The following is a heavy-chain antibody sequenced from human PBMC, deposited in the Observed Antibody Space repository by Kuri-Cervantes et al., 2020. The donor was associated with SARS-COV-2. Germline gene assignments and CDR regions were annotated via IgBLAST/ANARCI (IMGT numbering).Heavy chain of an antibody. CDR3: ARDLRAFHPPREAGAYYFDY. CDR1: GFTFSDYY. Sequence: GGSLRLSCAASGFTFSDYYMSWIRQAPGKGLEWVSYISSSGSTIYYADSVKGRFTISRDNAKNSLYLQMNSLRAEDTAVYYCARDLRAFHPPREAGAYYFDYWGQGTLVTVSS. CDR2: ISSSGSTI. D-gene: IGHD3-10*01. J-gene: IGHJ4*02. V-gene: IGHV3-11*01.